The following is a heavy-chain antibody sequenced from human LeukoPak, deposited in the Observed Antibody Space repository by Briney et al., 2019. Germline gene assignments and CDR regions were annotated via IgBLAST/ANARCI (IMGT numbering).Heavy chain of an antibody. CDR1: GFTFSSYW. J-gene: IGHJ4*02. CDR3: AGATGREDC. CDR2: IKQDGSEK. Sequence: PGGSLRLACAASGFTFSSYWISWVRQAPGRGLEWVANIKQDGSEKYYVDSVKGRFTISRDNAKNSLYLQMNSLRAEDTAVYYCAGATGREDCWGQGTLVTVSS. D-gene: IGHD2-8*02. V-gene: IGHV3-7*01.